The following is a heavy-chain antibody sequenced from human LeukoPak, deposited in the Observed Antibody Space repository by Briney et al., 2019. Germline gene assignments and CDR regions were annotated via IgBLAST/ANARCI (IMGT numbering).Heavy chain of an antibody. CDR1: GFTFDDYA. D-gene: IGHD3-10*01. Sequence: GGSLRLSCAASGFTFDDYAMHWVRQAPGKGLEWVSLISGDGGSTYYADSVKGRFTISRDNSKNSLYLQMNSLRTEDTALYYCVLIWFGEGTDDAFDIWGQGTMVTVSS. J-gene: IGHJ3*02. V-gene: IGHV3-43*02. CDR2: ISGDGGST. CDR3: VLIWFGEGTDDAFDI.